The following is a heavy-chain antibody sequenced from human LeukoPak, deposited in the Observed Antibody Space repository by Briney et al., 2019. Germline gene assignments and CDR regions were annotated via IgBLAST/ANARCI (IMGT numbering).Heavy chain of an antibody. CDR1: GGSISRYY. CDR2: IYYSGST. Sequence: PSETLSLTCTVSGGSISRYYWSWIRQHPGKGLEWIGYIYYSGSTYYNPSLKSRVTISVDRSKNQFSLKLSSVTAADTAVYYCARRIVGATTGGHFDYWGQGTLVTVSS. J-gene: IGHJ4*02. CDR3: ARRIVGATTGGHFDY. V-gene: IGHV4-59*12. D-gene: IGHD1-26*01.